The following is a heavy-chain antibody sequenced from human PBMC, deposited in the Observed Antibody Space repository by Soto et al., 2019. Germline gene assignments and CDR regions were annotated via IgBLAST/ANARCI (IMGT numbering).Heavy chain of an antibody. D-gene: IGHD6-19*01. V-gene: IGHV1-69*13. CDR1: GGTFSSYA. CDR2: IIPIFGTA. J-gene: IGHJ4*02. CDR3: ARSGSGSPTSPRRFDY. Sequence: SVKVSCKASGGTFSSYAISWVRQAPGQGLEWMGGIIPIFGTANYAQKFQGRVTITADESTSTAYMELSGLRSEDTAVYYCARSGSGSPTSPRRFDYWGQGTLVTVSS.